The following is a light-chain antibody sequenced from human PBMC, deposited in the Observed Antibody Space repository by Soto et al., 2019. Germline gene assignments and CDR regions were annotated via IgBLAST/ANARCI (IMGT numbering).Light chain of an antibody. V-gene: IGKV1-33*01. CDR1: QDINKY. CDR3: QQYDSLPFT. CDR2: DAS. Sequence: DLQMTQSPSSLSASVGDRVTITCQASQDINKYLNWYQQKVGKAPKLLIDDASNLETGVPSRFSGSGSGTDFTFTITSLQPEDIATYYCQQYDSLPFTFGPGTKVDIK. J-gene: IGKJ3*01.